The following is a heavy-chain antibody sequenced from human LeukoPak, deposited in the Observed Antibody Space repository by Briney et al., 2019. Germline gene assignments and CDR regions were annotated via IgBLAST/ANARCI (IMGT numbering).Heavy chain of an antibody. V-gene: IGHV4-4*07. J-gene: IGHJ2*01. CDR3: ARGLGYYDILTGYSHHWYFDL. Sequence: SETLSLTCTVSGGSISSYYWSWIRQPAGKGLEWIGRIYTSGSTNYNPSLKSRVTMSVDTSKNQFSLKLSSVTAADTAVYYCARGLGYYDILTGYSHHWYFDLWGRGTLVTVSS. CDR1: GGSISSYY. D-gene: IGHD3-9*01. CDR2: IYTSGST.